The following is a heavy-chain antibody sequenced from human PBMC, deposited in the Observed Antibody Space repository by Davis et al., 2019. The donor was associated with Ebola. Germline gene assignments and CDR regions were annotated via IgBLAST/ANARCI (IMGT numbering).Heavy chain of an antibody. V-gene: IGHV4-61*08. D-gene: IGHD2-2*01. CDR2: IYYSGST. Sequence: PSETLSLTCTVSGGSISSGGYYWSWIRQHPGKGLEWIGYIYYSGSTNYNPSLKSRVTISVDTSKNQFSLKLSSVTAADTAVYYCASTPGGVPAAQDPFDSWGQGTMVTVSS. CDR3: ASTPGGVPAAQDPFDS. CDR1: GGSISSGGYY. J-gene: IGHJ3*02.